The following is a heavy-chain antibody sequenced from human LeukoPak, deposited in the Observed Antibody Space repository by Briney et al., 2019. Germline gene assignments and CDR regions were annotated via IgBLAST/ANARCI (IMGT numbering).Heavy chain of an antibody. D-gene: IGHD3-16*01. CDR2: MNPNSGNT. V-gene: IGHV1-8*03. CDR1: GYTFTSYD. Sequence: ASVKVSCKASGYTFTSYDINWVRQATGQGLEWMGWMNPNSGNTGYAQKFQGRVTITRNTSISTAYMELSSLRSEDTAVYYCARGILLRPPRRGAFDIWGQGTMVTVSS. CDR3: ARGILLRPPRRGAFDI. J-gene: IGHJ3*02.